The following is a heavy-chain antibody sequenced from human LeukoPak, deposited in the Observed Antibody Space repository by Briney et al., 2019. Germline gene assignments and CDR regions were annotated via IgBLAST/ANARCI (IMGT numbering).Heavy chain of an antibody. D-gene: IGHD1-26*01. V-gene: IGHV1-2*02. CDR1: GYTLIDYY. CDR2: INPKSGDT. CDR3: ARDLTSTPYWELDY. Sequence: ASVKVSCKASGYTLIDYYIHWVRQAPGQGLEWMGWINPKSGDTQYAEKFQGRVTMPRDTSISTAYMELTRLTSDDTALYFCARDLTSTPYWELDYWGQGTLVTVSS. J-gene: IGHJ4*02.